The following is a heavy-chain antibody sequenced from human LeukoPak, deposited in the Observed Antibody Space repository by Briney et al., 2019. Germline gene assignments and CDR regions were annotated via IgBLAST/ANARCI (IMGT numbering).Heavy chain of an antibody. CDR1: GGSFSGYY. D-gene: IGHD3-16*01. J-gene: IGHJ4*02. CDR2: IYYSGST. V-gene: IGHV4-34*01. Sequence: PSETLSLTCVVYGGSFSGYYWSWIRQPPGKGLEWIGSIYYSGSTYYNPSLKSRVTISVDTSKNQFSLKLNSVTATDTAVYYCARHYGPWGQGTLVTVSS. CDR3: ARHYGP.